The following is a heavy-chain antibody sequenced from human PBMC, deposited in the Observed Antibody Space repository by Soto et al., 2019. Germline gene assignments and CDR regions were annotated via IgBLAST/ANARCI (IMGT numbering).Heavy chain of an antibody. CDR1: GFTFSSYA. J-gene: IGHJ4*02. Sequence: GGSLRLSCAASGFTFSSYAMHWVRQAPGKGLEWVAVISYDGSNKYYADSVKGRFTISRDNSKNTLYLQMNSLRAEDTAVYYCARSVDTAMTFVDYWGQGTLVTVSS. V-gene: IGHV3-30-3*01. CDR2: ISYDGSNK. D-gene: IGHD5-18*01. CDR3: ARSVDTAMTFVDY.